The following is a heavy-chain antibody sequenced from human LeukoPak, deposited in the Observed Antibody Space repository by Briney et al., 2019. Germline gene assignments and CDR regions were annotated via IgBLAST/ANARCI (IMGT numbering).Heavy chain of an antibody. CDR2: IRGRGGGT. J-gene: IGHJ4*02. Sequence: PGGSMRLSCVVSGFTFGTYAMTLVSQAPAKGLEWVSGIRGRGGGTFYADSGKGRFTISRDNPKNTLYLPMNSQRAEDPGVYYCAKEGSWYCSSTSCYIGYWGQGTLVTVSS. V-gene: IGHV3-23*01. CDR3: AKEGSWYCSSTSCYIGY. D-gene: IGHD2-2*02. CDR1: GFTFGTYA.